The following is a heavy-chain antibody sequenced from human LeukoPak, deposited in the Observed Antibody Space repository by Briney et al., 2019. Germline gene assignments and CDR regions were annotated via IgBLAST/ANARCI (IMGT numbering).Heavy chain of an antibody. J-gene: IGHJ4*02. Sequence: SETLSLTCTVSGGSISSYYWSWIRQPPGKGLEWIGYIYYSGSTNYNPSLKSRVTISVDTSKNQFSLKLSSVTAADTAVYYCARAGADDSSGYFDFDYWGQGTLVTVSS. CDR3: ARAGADDSSGYFDFDY. D-gene: IGHD3-22*01. CDR2: IYYSGST. CDR1: GGSISSYY. V-gene: IGHV4-59*08.